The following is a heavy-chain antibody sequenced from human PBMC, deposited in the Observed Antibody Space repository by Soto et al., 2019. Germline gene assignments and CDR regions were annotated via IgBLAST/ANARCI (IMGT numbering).Heavy chain of an antibody. J-gene: IGHJ5*02. CDR1: VDTFAAHW. CDR3: ARLHLPTGWFAP. V-gene: IGHV5-51*01. CDR2: IYPGDSDI. Sequence: GESLKISCQGSVDTFAAHWIAWVRQTPGRGLEWMGIIYPGDSDIRYGPSFQGQATMSVDKSTATAYLQWSSLRPSDTGIYYCARLHLPTGWFAPWGQGTRVTVSS.